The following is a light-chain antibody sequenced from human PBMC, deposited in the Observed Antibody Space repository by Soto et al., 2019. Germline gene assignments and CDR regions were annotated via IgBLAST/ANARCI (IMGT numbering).Light chain of an antibody. V-gene: IGKV3-15*01. CDR1: QSVTSSY. CDR3: QQYNNWPRT. Sequence: LPPSPGTLSLSPGERLPLSCRASQSVTSSYLAWYQHKPGQAPRLLIYGASTRATGIPARFSGSGSGTEFTLTISSLQSEDFAVYYCQQYNNWPRTFGQGTRLEIK. J-gene: IGKJ5*01. CDR2: GAS.